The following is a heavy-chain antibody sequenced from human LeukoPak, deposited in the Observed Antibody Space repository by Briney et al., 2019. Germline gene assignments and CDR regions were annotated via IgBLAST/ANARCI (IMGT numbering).Heavy chain of an antibody. Sequence: GGSRRLSCAASGFTVSSNYMSWVRQAPGKGLEWVSVIYSGGSTYYADSVKGRFTISRDNSKNTLYLQMNSLRAEDTAVYYCARALPAVAGCYGMDVWGQGTTVLVSS. V-gene: IGHV3-53*01. CDR3: ARALPAVAGCYGMDV. J-gene: IGHJ6*02. D-gene: IGHD6-19*01. CDR1: GFTVSSNY. CDR2: IYSGGST.